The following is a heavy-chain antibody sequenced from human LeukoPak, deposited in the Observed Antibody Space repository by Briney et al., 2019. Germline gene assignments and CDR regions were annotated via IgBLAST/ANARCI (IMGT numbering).Heavy chain of an antibody. CDR1: GFTVSSNY. CDR2: IYSGGST. Sequence: GGSLRLSCAASGFTVSSNYMSWVRQAPGKGLEWVSVIYSGGSTYYADSVKGRFTISRDNSKNTLYLQMNSLRAEDTALYYCAKGFRYSRNWYEEIDYWGQGTLVTVSS. CDR3: AKGFRYSRNWYEEIDY. J-gene: IGHJ4*02. V-gene: IGHV3-53*01. D-gene: IGHD6-13*01.